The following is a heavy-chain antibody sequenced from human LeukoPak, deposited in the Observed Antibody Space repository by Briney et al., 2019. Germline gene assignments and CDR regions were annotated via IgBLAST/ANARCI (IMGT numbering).Heavy chain of an antibody. CDR3: VRGGGARAWNDWGF. J-gene: IGHJ3*01. CDR2: IKQLGTEK. CDR1: GFIFSNYW. D-gene: IGHD1-1*01. Sequence: PGGSLRLSCAASGFIFSNYWMSWVRQVPGKGLEWVGNIKQLGTEKYYVGSVKGRFTISRDNVKKSVSLQMNSLRAEDTAVYYCVRGGGARAWNDWGFWGQGTMVTVSS. V-gene: IGHV3-7*01.